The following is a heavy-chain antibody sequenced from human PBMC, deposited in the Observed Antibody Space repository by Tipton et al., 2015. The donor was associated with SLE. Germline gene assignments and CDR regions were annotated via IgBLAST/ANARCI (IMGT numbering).Heavy chain of an antibody. V-gene: IGHV4-34*01. CDR1: GDSFSGYF. CDR3: ARGNKRTRGHDMVRGRLVPAYYNSYMDV. J-gene: IGHJ6*03. CDR2: VSDSGST. D-gene: IGHD3-10*01. Sequence: TLSLTCSVYGDSFSGYFWAWIRQPPGKGLEWLGEVSDSGSTNYNPSLKSRVTMSLVRSRNQFSLSLRSVTPADAGVFFCARGNKRTRGHDMVRGRLVPAYYNSYMDVWGKGTTVTVSS.